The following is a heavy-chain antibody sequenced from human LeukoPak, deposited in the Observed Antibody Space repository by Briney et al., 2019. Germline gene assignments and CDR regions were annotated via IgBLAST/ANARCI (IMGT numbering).Heavy chain of an antibody. CDR3: AKVSCSSTSCYYHYYYYMDV. Sequence: GGSLRLSCAASGFTFSSYAMSWVRQAPGKGLEWVSAISGSGGSTYYADSGKGRFTISRDNSKNTLYLQMNSLRAEDTAVYYCAKVSCSSTSCYYHYYYYMDVWGKGTTVTVSS. CDR2: ISGSGGST. J-gene: IGHJ6*03. CDR1: GFTFSSYA. V-gene: IGHV3-23*01. D-gene: IGHD2-2*01.